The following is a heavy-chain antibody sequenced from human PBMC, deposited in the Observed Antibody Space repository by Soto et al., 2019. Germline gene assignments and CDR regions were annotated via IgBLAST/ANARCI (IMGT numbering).Heavy chain of an antibody. V-gene: IGHV3-53*01. CDR1: GGTLINVW. J-gene: IGHJ4*02. Sequence: GGSLRLSCAVSGGTLINVWMIWVRQAPGKGLEWVSVIYSGGSTYYADSVKGRFTISRDNSKNTLYLQMNSLRAEDTAVYYCARDLVPDYWGQGTLVTVSS. CDR3: ARDLVPDY. CDR2: IYSGGST.